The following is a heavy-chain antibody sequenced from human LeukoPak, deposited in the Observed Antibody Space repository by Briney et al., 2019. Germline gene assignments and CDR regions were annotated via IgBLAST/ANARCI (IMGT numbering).Heavy chain of an antibody. CDR1: GGSFSGYY. CDR3: ARGPPSSGYYYQTSLYYYYYYGMGV. CDR2: INHSGST. Sequence: SETLSLTCAVYGGSFSGYYWSWIRQPPGKGLEWIGEINHSGSTNYNPSLKSRVTISVDTSKNQFSLKLSSVTAADTAVYYCARGPPSSGYYYQTSLYYYYYYGMGVWGQGTTVTVSS. D-gene: IGHD3-22*01. V-gene: IGHV4-34*01. J-gene: IGHJ6*02.